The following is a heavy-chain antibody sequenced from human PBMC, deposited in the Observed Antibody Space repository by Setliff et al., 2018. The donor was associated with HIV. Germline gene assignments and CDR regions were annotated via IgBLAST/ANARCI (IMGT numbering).Heavy chain of an antibody. J-gene: IGHJ4*02. CDR3: GRLSDTAMASFDS. Sequence: SETLSLTCSVSGGSISTSHWSWIRQPPGKGLEWIGDIYKSGSTNYNASLKSRVTISADTSKNQFSLKLRSVTAADTAVYYCGRLSDTAMASFDSWGQGTLVTVSS. CDR2: IYKSGST. D-gene: IGHD5-18*01. V-gene: IGHV4-59*08. CDR1: GGSISTSH.